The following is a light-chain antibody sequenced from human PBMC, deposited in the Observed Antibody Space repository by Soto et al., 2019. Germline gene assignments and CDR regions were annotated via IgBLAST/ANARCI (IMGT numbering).Light chain of an antibody. J-gene: IGKJ1*01. V-gene: IGKV1-5*03. CDR3: QHYASFSGT. CDR1: QSIINW. Sequence: DIQMTQSPSTLSASVGDRVTITCRASQSIINWVAWYQLKSGKAPNLLIYKASTLETGVPSRFSGSGSGTEFTLTISTLQPDDFATYYCQHYASFSGTFGQGTKVDI. CDR2: KAS.